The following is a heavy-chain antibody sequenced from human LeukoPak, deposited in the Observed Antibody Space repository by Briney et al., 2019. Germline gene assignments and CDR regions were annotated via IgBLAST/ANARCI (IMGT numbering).Heavy chain of an antibody. CDR1: GGSISSSSYY. Sequence: SETLSLTCTVSGGSISSSSYYWGWIRQPPGQGLECIGSIYYSGSTYYSPSLKSRVTISVDTSKNQFSLKLSSVTAADTAVHYCARGYSSGWDYWGQGTLVTVSS. V-gene: IGHV4-39*07. CDR3: ARGYSSGWDY. D-gene: IGHD6-19*01. J-gene: IGHJ4*02. CDR2: IYYSGST.